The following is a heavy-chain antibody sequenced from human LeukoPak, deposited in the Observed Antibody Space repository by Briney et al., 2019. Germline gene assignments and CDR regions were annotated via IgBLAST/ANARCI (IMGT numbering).Heavy chain of an antibody. CDR3: RNYYDSSGYWRAFDI. J-gene: IGHJ3*02. V-gene: IGHV3-49*04. CDR1: GFTFGDYA. Sequence: GGSLRLSCTASGFTFGDYAMSWVRQAPGKGLEWVGFIRSKAYGGTTEYAASVKGRFTISRDDSKSIAYLQMNSLKTEDTAVYYCRNYYDSSGYWRAFDIWGQGTMVTVSS. D-gene: IGHD3-22*01. CDR2: IRSKAYGGTT.